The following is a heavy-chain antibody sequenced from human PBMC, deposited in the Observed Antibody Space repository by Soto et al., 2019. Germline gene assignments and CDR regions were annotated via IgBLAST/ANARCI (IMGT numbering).Heavy chain of an antibody. CDR3: TTAPPLADCGGDCYWSPDGTYNWFDP. Sequence: EVQLVESGGGLVKPGGSLRLSCAASGFTFSNAWMSWVRQAPGKGLEWVGRIKSKTDGGTTDYAAPVKGRFTISRDDSKTPLYLQMNSLKTEDTAVYYCTTAPPLADCGGDCYWSPDGTYNWFDPWGQGTLVTVSS. CDR1: GFTFSNAW. V-gene: IGHV3-15*01. D-gene: IGHD2-21*01. CDR2: IKSKTDGGTT. J-gene: IGHJ5*02.